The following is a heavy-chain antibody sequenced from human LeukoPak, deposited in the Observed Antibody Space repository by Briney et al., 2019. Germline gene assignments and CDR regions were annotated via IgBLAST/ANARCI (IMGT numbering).Heavy chain of an antibody. Sequence: PGGSLRLSCAASGFTFSNYAMSWVRQAPGKGLEWVSAISGSGVSTYYAASVKGRFTISRDNSKNTLYLQMNSLSAEDTAVYYCAKRDSNLPYYYYYGLDVWGQGTTVTVSS. D-gene: IGHD6-13*01. CDR2: ISGSGVST. CDR1: GFTFSNYA. V-gene: IGHV3-23*01. CDR3: AKRDSNLPYYYYYGLDV. J-gene: IGHJ6*02.